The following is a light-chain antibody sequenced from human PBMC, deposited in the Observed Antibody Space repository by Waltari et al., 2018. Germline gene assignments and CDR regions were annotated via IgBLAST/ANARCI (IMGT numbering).Light chain of an antibody. Sequence: QTVVTQEPQVTVSSGGTVPLPCALSPGSVSTRFYASWYQQTPGQAPRTLIYSTNTRLFGVPNRFSGSILGNKAALTIAGAQADDEADYYCVLYMDSGIWVFGGGTKLTVL. CDR2: STN. CDR1: PGSVSTRFY. J-gene: IGLJ3*02. V-gene: IGLV8-61*01. CDR3: VLYMDSGIWV.